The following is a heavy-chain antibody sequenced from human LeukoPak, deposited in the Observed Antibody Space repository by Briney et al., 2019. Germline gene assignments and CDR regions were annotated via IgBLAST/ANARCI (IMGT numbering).Heavy chain of an antibody. J-gene: IGHJ4*02. Sequence: SQTLSLTCAVSGGSISSGCYSWSWMRQPPGKGLEWIGYIYHSGSTYYNPSLKSRVTISVDTSKNQFSLKLSSVTAADTAVYYCARLLRFPPRFDYWGQGTLVTVSS. CDR2: IYHSGST. CDR3: ARLLRFPPRFDY. CDR1: GGSISSGCYS. V-gene: IGHV4-30-2*01. D-gene: IGHD3-3*01.